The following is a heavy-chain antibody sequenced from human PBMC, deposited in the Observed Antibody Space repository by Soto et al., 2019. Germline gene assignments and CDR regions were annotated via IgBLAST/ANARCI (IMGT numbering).Heavy chain of an antibody. CDR1: GGSFSAYY. J-gene: IGHJ4*02. CDR3: ARFLDPGTTSAAADF. D-gene: IGHD1-7*01. Sequence: QVQLLQWGAGLLKPSETLSLSCAVFGGSFSAYYWTWIRQPPGKGLEWIGEISHSGRTNYNPSLKSRVTISVDTSKNQFSLRLSSVTAADTAVYYCARFLDPGTTSAAADFWGQGTLVTVSS. CDR2: ISHSGRT. V-gene: IGHV4-34*02.